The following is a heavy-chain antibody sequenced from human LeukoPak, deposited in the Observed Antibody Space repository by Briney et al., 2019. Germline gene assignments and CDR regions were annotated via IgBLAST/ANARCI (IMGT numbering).Heavy chain of an antibody. Sequence: PGGSLGLSCAASGFTFSSYSMNWVRQAPGKGLEWVSSISSSSSYIYYADSVKGRFTISRDNAKNSLYLQMNSLRAEDTAVYCCARGHYYDSSGYTDYWGQGTLVTVSS. CDR1: GFTFSSYS. CDR3: ARGHYYDSSGYTDY. CDR2: ISSSSSYI. D-gene: IGHD3-22*01. J-gene: IGHJ4*02. V-gene: IGHV3-21*01.